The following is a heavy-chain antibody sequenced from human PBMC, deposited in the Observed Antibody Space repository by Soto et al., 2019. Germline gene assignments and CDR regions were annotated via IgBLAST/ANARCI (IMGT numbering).Heavy chain of an antibody. J-gene: IGHJ6*02. CDR3: ARISVGYYDSSGYSNNYYYYGMDV. Sequence: GASVKVSCKASGGTFSSYAISWVRQAPGQGLEWMGGIIPIFGTANYAQKFQGRVTITADESTRTAYMELSSLRSEDTAVYYCARISVGYYDSSGYSNNYYYYGMDVWGQGTTVTVSS. V-gene: IGHV1-69*13. CDR2: IIPIFGTA. CDR1: GGTFSSYA. D-gene: IGHD3-22*01.